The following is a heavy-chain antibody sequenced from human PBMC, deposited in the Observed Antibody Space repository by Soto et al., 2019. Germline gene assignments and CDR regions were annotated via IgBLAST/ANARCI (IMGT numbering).Heavy chain of an antibody. Sequence: GASVKVSCKASGGTFSSYAISWVRQAPGQGLEWMGGIIPIFGTANYAQKFQGRVTITADESTSTAYMELSSLRSEDTAVYYCARRSHDGYCSSTSCYTSPHYYYYYGMDVWGQGTTVTVSS. CDR3: ARRSHDGYCSSTSCYTSPHYYYYYGMDV. V-gene: IGHV1-69*13. J-gene: IGHJ6*02. CDR2: IIPIFGTA. CDR1: GGTFSSYA. D-gene: IGHD2-2*02.